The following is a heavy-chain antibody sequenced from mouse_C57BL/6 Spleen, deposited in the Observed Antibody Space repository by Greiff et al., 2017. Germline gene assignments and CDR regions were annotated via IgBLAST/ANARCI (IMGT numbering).Heavy chain of an antibody. Sequence: EVQLVESGGGLVKPGGSLKLSCAASGFTFSDYGMHWVRQAPEKGLEWVAYISSGSSTIYYADTVKGRFTISRDNAKNTLFLEMTSLRSEDTAMYYCARYYDYDPFAYWGQGTLVTVSA. CDR1: GFTFSDYG. CDR2: ISSGSSTI. J-gene: IGHJ3*01. V-gene: IGHV5-17*01. D-gene: IGHD2-4*01. CDR3: ARYYDYDPFAY.